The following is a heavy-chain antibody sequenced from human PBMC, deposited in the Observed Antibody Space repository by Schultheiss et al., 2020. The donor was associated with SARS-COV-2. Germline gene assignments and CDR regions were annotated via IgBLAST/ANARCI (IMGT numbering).Heavy chain of an antibody. CDR3: ASKVRDIWSGRYKNHFDS. D-gene: IGHD3-3*01. J-gene: IGHJ4*02. V-gene: IGHV1-18*04. CDR1: GYSFTGYY. Sequence: ASVKVSCKASGYSFTGYYMHWIRQAPGQGLEWMGWISAYNGNTNYAHKFQGRVTITADESTRTVYMELTSLRSEDTAVYYCASKVRDIWSGRYKNHFDSWGQGTLVTVSS. CDR2: ISAYNGNT.